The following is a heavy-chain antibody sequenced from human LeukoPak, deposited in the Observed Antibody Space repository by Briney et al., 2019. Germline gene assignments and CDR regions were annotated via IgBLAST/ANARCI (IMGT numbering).Heavy chain of an antibody. CDR2: IYHSGST. J-gene: IGHJ4*02. CDR3: ARDRWFGELAPLDY. CDR1: GYSISSGYY. Sequence: PSETLSLTCAVSGYSISSGYYWGWIRQPPGKGLEWIGSIYHSGSTYYSPSLKSRVTISVDTSKNQFSLKLSSVTAADTAVYYCARDRWFGELAPLDYWGQGTLVTVSS. V-gene: IGHV4-38-2*02. D-gene: IGHD3-10*01.